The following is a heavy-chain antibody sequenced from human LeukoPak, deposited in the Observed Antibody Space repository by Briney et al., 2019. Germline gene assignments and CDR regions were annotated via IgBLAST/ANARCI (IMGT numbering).Heavy chain of an antibody. CDR1: GFTFSSYW. V-gene: IGHV3-74*01. D-gene: IGHD6-13*01. J-gene: IGHJ4*02. CDR2: INSDGSST. CDR3: ARFIAAPYYFDY. Sequence: GGSLRLSCAASGFTFSSYWMHWVRQAPGKGLVWVSRINSDGSSTSYADSVKGRFTISRDNAKNSLYLQMNSLRAEDTAVYYCARFIAAPYYFDYWGRGTLVTVSS.